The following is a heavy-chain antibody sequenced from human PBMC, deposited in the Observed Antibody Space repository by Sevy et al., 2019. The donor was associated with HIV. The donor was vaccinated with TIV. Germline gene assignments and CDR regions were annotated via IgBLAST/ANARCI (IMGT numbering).Heavy chain of an antibody. D-gene: IGHD2-8*01. J-gene: IGHJ6*02. CDR2: ISYDGSNK. CDR3: ARGLNGGYANYYYYGMDV. Sequence: GGSLRLSCAASGFTFINHAMHWVRQAPGKGLEWVTVISYDGSNKYYADSVKGRFTISRDTSKSTVYLQMDSLRAEDTAVDYCARGLNGGYANYYYYGMDVWGQGTTVTVSS. V-gene: IGHV3-30*04. CDR1: GFTFINHA.